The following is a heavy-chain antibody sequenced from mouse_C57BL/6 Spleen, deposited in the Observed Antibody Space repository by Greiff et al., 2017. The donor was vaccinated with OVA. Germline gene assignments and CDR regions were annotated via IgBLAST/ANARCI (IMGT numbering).Heavy chain of an antibody. CDR2: ISDGGSYT. V-gene: IGHV5-4*01. CDR3: ARDEVDYAMDY. CDR1: GFTFSSYA. Sequence: EVMLVESGGGLVKPGGSLKLSCAASGFTFSSYAMSWVRQTPEKRLEWVATISDGGSYTYYPDNVKGRFTISRDNAKNNLYLQMSHLKSEDTALYYCARDEVDYAMDYWGQGTSVTVSS. D-gene: IGHD1-1*01. J-gene: IGHJ4*01.